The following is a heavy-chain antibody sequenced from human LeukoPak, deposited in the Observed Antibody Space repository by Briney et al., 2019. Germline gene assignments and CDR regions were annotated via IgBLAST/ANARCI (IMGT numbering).Heavy chain of an antibody. J-gene: IGHJ4*02. CDR3: AKVTGWELLYFDY. CDR2: ISGSGGST. V-gene: IGHV3-23*01. D-gene: IGHD1-26*01. Sequence: GGSLRLYCAASGFTFSSYGMIWGRQAPGTVLELVSAISGSGGSTYYADSVKGRFTISRDNSKNTLYLQMNSLRAEDTAVYYCAKVTGWELLYFDYWGQGTLVTVSS. CDR1: GFTFSSYG.